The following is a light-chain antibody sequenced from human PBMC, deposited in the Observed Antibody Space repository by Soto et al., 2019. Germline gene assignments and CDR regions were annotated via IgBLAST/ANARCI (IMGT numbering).Light chain of an antibody. Sequence: EIVLTQSPATLSLSPGDRTTLSCRARKSVSSYLAWYQQKPGQAPRLLIYDASNRATGIPARFSGSGSGTDFTLTISNLEPEDFAVYYCHQRSNWPRTFGQGTKLEIK. CDR3: HQRSNWPRT. CDR1: KSVSSY. J-gene: IGKJ2*01. CDR2: DAS. V-gene: IGKV3-11*01.